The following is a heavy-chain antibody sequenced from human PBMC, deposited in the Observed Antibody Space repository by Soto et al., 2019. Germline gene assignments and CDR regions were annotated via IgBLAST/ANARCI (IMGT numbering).Heavy chain of an antibody. CDR2: IYHSGST. CDR3: AREWLQSFDY. J-gene: IGHJ4*02. V-gene: IGHV4-30-2*01. Sequence: SETLSLTCAFSGGSISIGGYSWSLIRQPPGKGLEWIGYIYHSGSTYYNPSLKSRVTISVDRSKNQFSLKLSSVTAADTAVYYCAREWLQSFDYWGQGTLVTVSS. D-gene: IGHD5-12*01. CDR1: GGSISIGGYS.